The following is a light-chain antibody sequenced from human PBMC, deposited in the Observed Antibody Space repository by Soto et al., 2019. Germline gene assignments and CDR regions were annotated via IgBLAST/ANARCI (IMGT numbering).Light chain of an antibody. CDR2: TAS. J-gene: IGKJ3*01. V-gene: IGKV1-8*01. CDR3: QQRTNWLT. Sequence: AIRMTQSPSSFSASTGDRVTITCRASQGISSYLAWYQQKPGKAPKLLIYTASTLQSGVPSRFSGSGSGTDFTLTISCLQSEDFAVYYCQQRTNWLTFGPGTKVDIK. CDR1: QGISSY.